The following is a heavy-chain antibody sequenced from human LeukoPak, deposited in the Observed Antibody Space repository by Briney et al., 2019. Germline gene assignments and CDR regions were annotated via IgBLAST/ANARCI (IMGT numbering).Heavy chain of an antibody. V-gene: IGHV3-74*01. Sequence: GGSLRLSCAASGFTFSSYWMYWVRQAPGKGLVWVSRINTDGSSLNYADSVKGRFTISRDNAKNTLYLQMNSLGAEDTAVHYCATQQGGNPAYWGQGTLVTVSS. J-gene: IGHJ4*02. CDR1: GFTFSSYW. CDR3: ATQQGGNPAY. CDR2: INTDGSSL. D-gene: IGHD1-14*01.